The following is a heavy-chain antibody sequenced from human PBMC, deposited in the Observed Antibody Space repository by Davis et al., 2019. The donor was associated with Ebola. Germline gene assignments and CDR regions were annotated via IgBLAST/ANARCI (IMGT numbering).Heavy chain of an antibody. CDR1: SGFKFSDSY. D-gene: IGHD3-10*01. V-gene: IGHV3-72*01. J-gene: IGHJ4*02. CDR2: TRNKANGDTT. Sequence: GESLKISCAASSGFKFSDSYMDWVRQAPGKGLEWVGRTRNKANGDTTEYAASVKGRFIISRDDSKNLLYLQMNSLKSEDTAVYYCARDVSGAGILYWGQGTLVTVSS. CDR3: ARDVSGAGILY.